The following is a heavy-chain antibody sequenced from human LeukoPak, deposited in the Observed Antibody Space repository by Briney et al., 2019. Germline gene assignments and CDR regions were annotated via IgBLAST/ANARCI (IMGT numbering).Heavy chain of an antibody. CDR1: AFTFSNYW. CDR3: ARDPDLSGYSFFDY. D-gene: IGHD3-22*01. V-gene: IGHV3-74*01. J-gene: IGHJ4*02. CDR2: INSVGTST. Sequence: GGSLRLSCAASAFTFSNYWMHWVRQAPGKGLVWVSRINSVGTSTSYADYVKGRFTISRDIAKNTLYLQMNSLRAEDTAVYYCARDPDLSGYSFFDYWGQGTLVTVSS.